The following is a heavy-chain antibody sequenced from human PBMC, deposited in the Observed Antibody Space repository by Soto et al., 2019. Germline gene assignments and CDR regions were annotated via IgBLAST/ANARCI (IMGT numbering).Heavy chain of an antibody. CDR2: IYYSGST. D-gene: IGHD2-15*01. V-gene: IGHV4-59*01. CDR3: ARYPLHSSGGNCYNFYYGLDV. CDR1: GDSINNYY. J-gene: IGHJ6*02. Sequence: PSETLSLTCTVSGDSINNYYWSWIRQPPGKGLEWIGYIYYSGSTNYNPSLKSRVTISVDTSKNQFSLNLSSVTAADTAVYYCARYPLHSSGGNCYNFYYGLDVWGQGTTVTVSS.